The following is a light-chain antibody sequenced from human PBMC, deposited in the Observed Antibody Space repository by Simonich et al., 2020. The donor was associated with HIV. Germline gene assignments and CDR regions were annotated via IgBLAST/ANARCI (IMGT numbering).Light chain of an antibody. Sequence: EIVMTQSPATLSVSPGERAALPCRASQSVSSNLAWYQQKPGQAPRLLIYDASTRATGIPARFSGSGSGTEFTLTISSMQSEDCAVYYCQQYNNRPLIFGGGTKVEIK. CDR1: QSVSSN. CDR2: DAS. J-gene: IGKJ4*01. CDR3: QQYNNRPLI. V-gene: IGKV3-15*01.